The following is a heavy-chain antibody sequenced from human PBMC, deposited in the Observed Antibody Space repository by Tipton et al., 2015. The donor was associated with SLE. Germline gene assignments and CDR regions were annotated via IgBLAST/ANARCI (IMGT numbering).Heavy chain of an antibody. CDR2: IRQDGNEI. Sequence: SLRPSCAASGFTFSNYWMSWVRQAPGKGPEWLATIRQDGNEIFSVESMKGRFTISRDNAKNSVYLQMNSLRAEDTAVYYCARSGGDRYSVYSDYWGQGTLVTVSS. J-gene: IGHJ4*02. D-gene: IGHD2-21*02. CDR3: ARSGGDRYSVYSDY. V-gene: IGHV3-7*03. CDR1: GFTFSNYW.